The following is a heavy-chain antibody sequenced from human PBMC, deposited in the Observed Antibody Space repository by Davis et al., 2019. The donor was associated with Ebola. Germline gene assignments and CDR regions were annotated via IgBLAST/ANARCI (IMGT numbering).Heavy chain of an antibody. J-gene: IGHJ4*02. Sequence: GGSLRLSCPASGFTFGDYGMHWVRHAPGKGLVGVSRSNSDGSSTSYADSVKGRFTISRDNAKNTLYLQMNSVRAEDTAVYYCVKGGGHSYGTFDYWGQGTLVTVSS. CDR3: VKGGGHSYGTFDY. V-gene: IGHV3-74*01. CDR1: GFTFGDYG. D-gene: IGHD5-18*01. CDR2: SNSDGSST.